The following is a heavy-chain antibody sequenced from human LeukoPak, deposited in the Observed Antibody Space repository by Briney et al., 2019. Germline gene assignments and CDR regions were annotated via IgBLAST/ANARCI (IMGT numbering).Heavy chain of an antibody. CDR1: GFTFSSYS. V-gene: IGHV3-21*01. CDR3: ARDYNWGGYYYGMDV. Sequence: GGSLRLSCAASGFTFSSYSMNWVRHAPGKGLEWVSSISSSSSYIYYADSVKGRFTISRDNAKNSLYLQMNSLRAEDTAVYYCARDYNWGGYYYGMDVWGQGTTVTVSS. CDR2: ISSSSSYI. D-gene: IGHD7-27*01. J-gene: IGHJ6*02.